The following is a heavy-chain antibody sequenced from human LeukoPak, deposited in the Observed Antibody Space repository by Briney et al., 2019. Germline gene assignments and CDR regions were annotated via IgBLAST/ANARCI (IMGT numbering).Heavy chain of an antibody. CDR3: AREESLAGAFDI. J-gene: IGHJ3*02. Sequence: SATLSLTCTVSGGSINSNNYYWGWIRQPPGKGLEWIGNIYYGGSSYYNPSLKTRVTISVDTSKNQFSLKVNSVTAADTAVYYCAREESLAGAFDIWGQGTMVTVSS. V-gene: IGHV4-39*07. CDR2: IYYGGSS. CDR1: GGSINSNNYY. D-gene: IGHD6-19*01.